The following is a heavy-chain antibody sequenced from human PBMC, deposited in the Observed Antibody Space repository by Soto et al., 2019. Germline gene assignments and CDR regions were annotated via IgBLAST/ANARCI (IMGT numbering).Heavy chain of an antibody. Sequence: GGSLRLSCAASGFTFSSYAMSWVRQAPGKGLEWVSAISGSGGSTYYADSVKGQFTISRDNSKNTLYLQMNSLRAEDTAVYYCAKRGGQYGSGFKGGYWFDPWGQGTLVTVSS. CDR2: ISGSGGST. CDR3: AKRGGQYGSGFKGGYWFDP. J-gene: IGHJ5*02. CDR1: GFTFSSYA. V-gene: IGHV3-23*01. D-gene: IGHD6-19*01.